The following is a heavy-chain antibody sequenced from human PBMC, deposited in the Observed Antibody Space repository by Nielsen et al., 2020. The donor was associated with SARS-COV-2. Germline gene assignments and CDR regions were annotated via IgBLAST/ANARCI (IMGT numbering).Heavy chain of an antibody. D-gene: IGHD4-11*01. Sequence: GGSLRLSCAASGLIFSSSWMVWVRQAPGKGLEWVANINEDGSVVNYVDSVKGRFTISRDNAGKSLYLQMNSLRAEDTAVYYCARDAAYSRFDYWCQGTLVTVSS. J-gene: IGHJ4*02. CDR1: GLIFSSSW. V-gene: IGHV3-7*05. CDR2: INEDGSVV. CDR3: ARDAAYSRFDY.